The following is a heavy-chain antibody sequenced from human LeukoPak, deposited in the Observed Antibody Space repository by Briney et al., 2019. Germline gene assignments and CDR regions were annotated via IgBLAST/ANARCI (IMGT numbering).Heavy chain of an antibody. CDR3: ARDPRAVADNYYFDY. CDR2: ISSSSSYI. D-gene: IGHD6-19*01. V-gene: IGHV3-21*01. CDR1: GFTFSSYS. J-gene: IGHJ4*02. Sequence: GGSLRLSCAASGFTFSSYSMNWVRQAPGKGLEWVSSISSSSSYIYYADSVKGRFTISRDNAKNSLYLQMNSLRAEDTAVYYCARDPRAVADNYYFDYWGQGTLVTVSS.